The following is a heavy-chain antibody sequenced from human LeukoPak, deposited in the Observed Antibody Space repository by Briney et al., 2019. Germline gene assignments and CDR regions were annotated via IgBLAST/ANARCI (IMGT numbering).Heavy chain of an antibody. Sequence: PSETLSLTCSVSGGSISNHYWSWIRQAPGKTLEYIGNIYSSGSTCYNPSLKSRLTISLDTSQNQFSLRLTSVGAADTAVYYCAREGGVARPGLDYWGQGTLVAVSS. V-gene: IGHV4-59*11. J-gene: IGHJ4*02. CDR1: GGSISNHY. CDR3: AREGGVARPGLDY. D-gene: IGHD6-6*01. CDR2: IYSSGST.